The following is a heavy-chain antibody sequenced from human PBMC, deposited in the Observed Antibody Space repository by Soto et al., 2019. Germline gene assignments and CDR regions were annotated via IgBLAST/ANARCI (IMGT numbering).Heavy chain of an antibody. Sequence: GESLKISCKGSGYSFTSYWIGWVRQMPGKGLEWMGIIYPGDSDTRYSPSFQGQVTISADKSISTAYLQWSSLKASDTAMYYCAKLAYCGGDCYSPSDYWGQGTLVTVSS. CDR1: GYSFTSYW. CDR3: AKLAYCGGDCYSPSDY. V-gene: IGHV5-51*01. D-gene: IGHD2-21*02. CDR2: IYPGDSDT. J-gene: IGHJ4*02.